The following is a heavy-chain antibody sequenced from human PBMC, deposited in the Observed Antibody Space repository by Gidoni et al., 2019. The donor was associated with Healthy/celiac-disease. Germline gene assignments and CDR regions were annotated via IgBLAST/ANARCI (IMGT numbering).Heavy chain of an antibody. D-gene: IGHD5-12*01. V-gene: IGHV3-30-3*01. CDR3: ARDGYNLVYAFDI. Sequence: QVQLVESGGGVVQPGRSLRLSWAAPGFTFSSYAKHWVRQAPGKGLEWVAVISYDGSNKYYADSVKGQFTISRDNSKNTLYLQMNSLGAEDTAVYYCARDGYNLVYAFDIWGQGTMVTVSS. CDR2: ISYDGSNK. J-gene: IGHJ3*02. CDR1: GFTFSSYA.